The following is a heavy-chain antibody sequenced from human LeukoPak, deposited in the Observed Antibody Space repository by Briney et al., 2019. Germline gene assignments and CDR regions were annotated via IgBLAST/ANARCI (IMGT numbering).Heavy chain of an antibody. CDR2: MYTSGTT. CDR1: GGSIGNYY. J-gene: IGHJ3*02. CDR3: ARYGGTMVRGVIIKDAFDI. Sequence: PSETLSLTCTVSGGSIGNYYCSWIRQPAGKGLEWIGRMYTSGTTNYNPSFKRRVTMSVDTSKNQFSLKLSSVTAADTAVYYCARYGGTMVRGVIIKDAFDIWGQGTMVTVSS. D-gene: IGHD3-10*01. V-gene: IGHV4-4*07.